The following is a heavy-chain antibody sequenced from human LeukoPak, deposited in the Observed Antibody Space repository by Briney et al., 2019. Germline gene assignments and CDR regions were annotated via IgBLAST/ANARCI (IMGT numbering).Heavy chain of an antibody. J-gene: IGHJ4*02. V-gene: IGHV4-31*03. Sequence: PSQTLSLTCTVSGGSISTGGYYWSWIRQHPGKGLEWIGNIYYSGSTYYSLFLKSRVTMSVNTSKNQFSLTLISVTAADTAVYFCARAAPNYYDSSGSLRNPYFDYWGQGTLVTVSS. CDR3: ARAAPNYYDSSGSLRNPYFDY. D-gene: IGHD3-22*01. CDR2: IYYSGST. CDR1: GGSISTGGYY.